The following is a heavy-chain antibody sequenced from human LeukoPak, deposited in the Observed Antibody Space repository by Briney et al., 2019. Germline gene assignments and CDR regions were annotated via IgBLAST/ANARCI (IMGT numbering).Heavy chain of an antibody. CDR2: IRYDGNNK. J-gene: IGHJ4*02. CDR3: AKDQAVAGHPLDY. CDR1: GFTFSSYW. D-gene: IGHD6-19*01. Sequence: GGSLRLSCAASGFTFSSYWMHWVRQAPGKGLEWVAFIRYDGNNKYYADSVKGRFTISRDNSKNTLYLQMNSLRAEDTAVYYCAKDQAVAGHPLDYWGQGTLVTVSS. V-gene: IGHV3-30*02.